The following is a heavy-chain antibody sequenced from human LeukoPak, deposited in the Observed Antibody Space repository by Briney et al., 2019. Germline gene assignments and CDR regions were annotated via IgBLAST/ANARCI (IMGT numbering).Heavy chain of an antibody. CDR2: ISGSGGST. J-gene: IGHJ4*02. Sequence: PGGSLRLSCAASGFTFSSYAMSWVRQAPGKGLEWVSAISGSGGSTYYADSVKGRFTISRDNSKNTLYLQMNGLRAEDTAVYYCAKTDDSSSWYSYWGQGTLVTVSS. V-gene: IGHV3-23*01. CDR3: AKTDDSSSWYSY. D-gene: IGHD6-13*01. CDR1: GFTFSSYA.